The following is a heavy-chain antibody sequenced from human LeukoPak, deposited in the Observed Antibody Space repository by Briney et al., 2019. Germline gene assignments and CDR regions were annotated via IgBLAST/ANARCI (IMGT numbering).Heavy chain of an antibody. CDR1: GFTFSSYA. CDR2: IGNSGRST. V-gene: IGHV3-23*01. CDR3: ANDDGSNFVRGDFDY. Sequence: GGSLRLSCTASGFTFSSYAMSSARLAPGKGLEWVSGIGNSGRSTYYADSVQGRFTISRDNSKNTLYLQMDSLRVEDTALYYCANDDGSNFVRGDFDYWGQGALVTVSS. J-gene: IGHJ4*02. D-gene: IGHD3-10*01.